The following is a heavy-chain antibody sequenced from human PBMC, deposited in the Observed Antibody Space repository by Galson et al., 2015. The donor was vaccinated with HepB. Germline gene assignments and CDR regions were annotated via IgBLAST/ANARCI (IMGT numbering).Heavy chain of an antibody. J-gene: IGHJ4*02. CDR3: AKVVERTPFLAAAGTGVDY. D-gene: IGHD6-13*01. CDR1: GFTFSSYA. V-gene: IGHV3-23*01. CDR2: ISGSGGST. Sequence: SLRLSCAASGFTFSSYAMSWVRQAPGKGLEWVSAISGSGGSTYYADSVKGRFTISRDNSKNTLYLQMNSLRAEDTAVYYCAKVVERTPFLAAAGTGVDYWGQGTLVTVSS.